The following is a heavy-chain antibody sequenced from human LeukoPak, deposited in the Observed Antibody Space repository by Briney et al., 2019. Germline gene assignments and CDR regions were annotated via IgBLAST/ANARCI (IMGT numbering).Heavy chain of an antibody. V-gene: IGHV4-4*07. CDR3: ARENSGGYREFDY. J-gene: IGHJ4*02. CDR1: SRPINSYY. CDR2: IYPSGST. D-gene: IGHD1-26*01. Sequence: SETLSLTCTVSSRPINSYYRLWIRQPAGKGLEWIERIYPSGSTNYDPSLKSRVTMSVDTSKNQSYLELSSVTAADTAVYYCARENSGGYREFDYWGQGTLVTVSS.